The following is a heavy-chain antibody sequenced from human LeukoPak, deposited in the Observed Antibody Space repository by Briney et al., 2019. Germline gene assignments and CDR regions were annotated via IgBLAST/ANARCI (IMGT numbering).Heavy chain of an antibody. CDR2: ISGSGGTT. CDR3: AKALYGGHDY. CDR1: GFTFSTYG. J-gene: IGHJ4*02. Sequence: GESLRLSCAASGFTFSTYGMNWVRQAPGNGLESVSGISGSGGTTSYADSVKGRFTISRDNSKNTLFLQMNSLRAEDTAVYYCAKALYGGHDYWGQGTLVTVSS. D-gene: IGHD4/OR15-4a*01. V-gene: IGHV3-23*01.